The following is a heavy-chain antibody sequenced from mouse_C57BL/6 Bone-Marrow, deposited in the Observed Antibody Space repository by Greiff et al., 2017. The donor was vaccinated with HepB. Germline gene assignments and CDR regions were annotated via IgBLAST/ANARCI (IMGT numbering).Heavy chain of an antibody. V-gene: IGHV1-81*01. CDR1: GYTFTSYG. Sequence: ESGAELARPGASVKLSCKASGYTFTSYGISWVKQRTGQGLEWIGEIYPRSGNTYYNEKFKGKATLTADKSSSTAYMELRSLTSEDSAVYFCAPFITTVVATPYFDYWGQGTTLTVSS. D-gene: IGHD1-1*01. J-gene: IGHJ2*01. CDR2: IYPRSGNT. CDR3: APFITTVVATPYFDY.